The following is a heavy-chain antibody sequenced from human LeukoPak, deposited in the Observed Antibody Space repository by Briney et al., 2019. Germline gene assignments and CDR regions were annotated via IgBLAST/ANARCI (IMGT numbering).Heavy chain of an antibody. CDR3: ARDLAERRNS. CDR1: GFTFSGYA. D-gene: IGHD1-1*01. J-gene: IGHJ4*02. Sequence: GGSLRLSCAASGFTFSGYAMNWVRQAPGKGLEWVSYISSSGSTIYYADSVKGRFTISRDNARNSLFLQMSSLRAEDTAVYFCARDLAERRNSWGQGTLVTVSS. V-gene: IGHV3-48*04. CDR2: ISSSGSTI.